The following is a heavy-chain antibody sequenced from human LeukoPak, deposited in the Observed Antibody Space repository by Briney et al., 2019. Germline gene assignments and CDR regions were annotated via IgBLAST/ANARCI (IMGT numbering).Heavy chain of an antibody. J-gene: IGHJ4*02. CDR3: ARDLGGRYCSSTSLGLDY. D-gene: IGHD2-2*01. Sequence: ASVKVSCKASGYTFTGYYMHWVRQAPGQGLEWMGWINPNSGGTNYAQKFQGRVTMTRDTSISTAYMELSRLRSDDTAVYYCARDLGGRYCSSTSLGLDYWGQGTLVTVSS. CDR1: GYTFTGYY. V-gene: IGHV1-2*02. CDR2: INPNSGGT.